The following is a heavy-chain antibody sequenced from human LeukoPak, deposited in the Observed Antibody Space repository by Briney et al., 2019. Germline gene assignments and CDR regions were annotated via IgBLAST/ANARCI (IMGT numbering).Heavy chain of an antibody. J-gene: IGHJ4*02. CDR3: AKDRSGSFRSRIDY. D-gene: IGHD1-26*01. CDR2: ISGSGGST. V-gene: IGHV3-23*01. CDR1: GSTFSSYA. Sequence: GGCLRLSWAAAGSTFSSYAISWVRQAAGKGLGWVSVISGSGGSTYYAESVKGRFTISRDNSKNTLYLQMNSLRAEDTAVYYCAKDRSGSFRSRIDYWGQGTLVTVSS.